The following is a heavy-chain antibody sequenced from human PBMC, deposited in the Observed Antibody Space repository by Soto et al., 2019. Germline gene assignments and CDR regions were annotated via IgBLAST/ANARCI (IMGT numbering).Heavy chain of an antibody. J-gene: IGHJ6*03. CDR2: ISSSSSYI. V-gene: IGHV3-21*01. Sequence: GGSLRLSCAASGFTFSSYSMNWVRQAPGKGLEWVSSISSSSSYIYYADSVKGRFTISRDNAKNSLYLQMNSLRAEDTAVYYCARVGDIVVVPAAIGYYYYMDVWGKGTTVTVSS. CDR1: GFTFSSYS. CDR3: ARVGDIVVVPAAIGYYYYMDV. D-gene: IGHD2-2*01.